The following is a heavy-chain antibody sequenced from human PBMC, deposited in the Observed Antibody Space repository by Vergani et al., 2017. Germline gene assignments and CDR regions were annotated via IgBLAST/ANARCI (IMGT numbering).Heavy chain of an antibody. D-gene: IGHD3-10*01. V-gene: IGHV4-59*02. J-gene: IGHJ4*02. CDR1: GASVNPYY. Sequence: QVKLQESGPGLVKPSETLSLTCTVSGASVNPYYWSWIRQPPGKGLEWMGYVSFRGDTLYDPSVKGRMTISLNTSSNQFSLYLTSVTAADTAVSYCARSRIYYGAGSPDYWGQGTLVTVSS. CDR3: ARSRIYYGAGSPDY. CDR2: VSFRGDT.